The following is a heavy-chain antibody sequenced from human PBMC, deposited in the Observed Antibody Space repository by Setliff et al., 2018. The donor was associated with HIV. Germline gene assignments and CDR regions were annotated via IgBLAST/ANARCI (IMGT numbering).Heavy chain of an antibody. CDR3: ARDRPPSTVDMLGAFDR. J-gene: IGHJ3*02. V-gene: IGHV4-39*07. CDR1: AGSIRSSTYY. D-gene: IGHD4-17*01. Sequence: SETLSLTCTVSAGSIRSSTYYWAWIRQPPGKGLEWIGTIYYSGSTYYNPTLKSRATISVDTSKNQFSLKLSSVTAADTAVYYCARDRPPSTVDMLGAFDRWGQGTMVTVSS. CDR2: IYYSGST.